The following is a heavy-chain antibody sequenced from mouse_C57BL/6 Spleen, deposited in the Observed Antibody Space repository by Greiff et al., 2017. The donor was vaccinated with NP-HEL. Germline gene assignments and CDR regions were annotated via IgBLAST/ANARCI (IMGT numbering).Heavy chain of an antibody. V-gene: IGHV1-81*01. J-gene: IGHJ2*01. CDR1: GYTFTSYG. CDR3: AREHYCGSTFDY. D-gene: IGHD1-1*01. CDR2: IYPRSGNT. Sequence: VQLQQSGAELARPGASVKLSCKASGYTFTSYGISWVKQRTGQGLEWIGEIYPRSGNTYYNEKFKGKATLTADKSSSTAYMELRSLTSEDSAVYFCAREHYCGSTFDYWGQGTTLTVSS.